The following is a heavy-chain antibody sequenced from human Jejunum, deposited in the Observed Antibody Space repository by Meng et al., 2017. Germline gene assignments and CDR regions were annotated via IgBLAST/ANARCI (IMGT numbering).Heavy chain of an antibody. CDR2: ISPRSDYT. CDR3: TREAPGTYWFDP. J-gene: IGHJ5*02. V-gene: IGHV1-46*01. CDR1: GYTFTTYP. Sequence: QVQLVQSGAEVQKPGPSVKVSCKASGYTFTTYPIHWVRQAPGQGLEYTGIISPRSDYTKYAQKFKGRVTITRDMSTSTVYMELSSLRSEDTAVYYCTREAPGTYWFDPCGQGTLVTVSS.